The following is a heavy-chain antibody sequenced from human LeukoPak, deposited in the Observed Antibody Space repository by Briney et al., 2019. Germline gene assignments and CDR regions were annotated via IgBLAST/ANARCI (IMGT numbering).Heavy chain of an antibody. J-gene: IGHJ5*02. Sequence: GGSLRLSCAASGFTVSSNYMSWVRQAPGKGLEWVSAIYSGGSTYYADSVKGRFTISRDNSKNTLYLQMNSLRAEDTAVYYCARGLRMDWFDPWGQGTLVTVSS. D-gene: IGHD1-14*01. CDR2: IYSGGST. CDR1: GFTVSSNY. CDR3: ARGLRMDWFDP. V-gene: IGHV3-66*02.